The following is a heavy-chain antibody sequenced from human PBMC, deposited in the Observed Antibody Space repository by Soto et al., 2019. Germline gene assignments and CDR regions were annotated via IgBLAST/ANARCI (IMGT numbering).Heavy chain of an antibody. V-gene: IGHV2-5*02. Sequence: QITLKESGPTLVNPSQTLTLTCTFSGFSLSTSGAAVGWIRQPPGKAPEWLALVYWDDDKRYSPPIKNRVTSTKDTAKNEVFLTLTNALPVDTSTYYCAHWQRVTFVGLVTQTDVWFDSWGQGTLVTVPS. CDR2: VYWDDDK. D-gene: IGHD5-18*01. CDR1: GFSLSTSGAA. J-gene: IGHJ5*01. CDR3: AHWQRVTFVGLVTQTDVWFDS.